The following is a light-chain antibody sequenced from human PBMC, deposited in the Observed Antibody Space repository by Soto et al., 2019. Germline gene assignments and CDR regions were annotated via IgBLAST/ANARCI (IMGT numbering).Light chain of an antibody. Sequence: QSVLTQPPSVSAAPGQKVTISCSGSRSNIGNNYVSWYQQLPRTAPKLLIFDNNQRPSGIPDRFSGSKSGTTATLGITGLQTGDEAGYFCGTWDSDLNAVVFGGGTKLTVL. V-gene: IGLV1-51*01. CDR1: RSNIGNNY. J-gene: IGLJ2*01. CDR2: DNN. CDR3: GTWDSDLNAVV.